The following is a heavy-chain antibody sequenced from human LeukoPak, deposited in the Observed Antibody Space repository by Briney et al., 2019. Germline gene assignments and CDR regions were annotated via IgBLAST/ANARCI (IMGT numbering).Heavy chain of an antibody. D-gene: IGHD5-18*01. CDR1: GFTFSSYW. J-gene: IGHJ6*02. V-gene: IGHV3-74*01. CDR3: ARSLEDTAMVQYGMDV. Sequence: PGGCLRLSCAASGFTFSSYWMHWVRQAPGKGLVWVSRIIRDGRSTSYADSVKGRFTISRDNAKNTLYLQMNSLRAEDTAVYYCARSLEDTAMVQYGMDVWGQGTTV. CDR2: IIRDGRST.